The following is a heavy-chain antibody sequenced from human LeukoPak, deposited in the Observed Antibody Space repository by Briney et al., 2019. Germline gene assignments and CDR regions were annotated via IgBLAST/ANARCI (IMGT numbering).Heavy chain of an antibody. CDR2: INPNSGGT. CDR1: GYTFTGYY. J-gene: IGHJ4*02. D-gene: IGHD3-3*01. Sequence: ASVKVSCKASGYTFTGYYMHWVRQAPGQGLEWMGWINPNSGGTNYAQKFQGRVTMTRDTSISTAYMELSRLRSDDTAVYYCARGSDDFWSGYSPSYWGQGTLVTDSS. CDR3: ARGSDDFWSGYSPSY. V-gene: IGHV1-2*02.